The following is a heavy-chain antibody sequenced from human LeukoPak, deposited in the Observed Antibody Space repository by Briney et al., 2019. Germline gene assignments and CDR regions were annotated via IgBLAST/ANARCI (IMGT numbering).Heavy chain of an antibody. CDR1: GGTFSSYA. CDR3: ARGTRGSGSYASRLYYGMDV. V-gene: IGHV1-69*04. CDR2: IIPILGIA. J-gene: IGHJ6*02. Sequence: SVKVSCKASGGTFSSYAISWVRQAPGQGLEWMGRIIPILGIANYAQKFQGRVTITADKSTSTAYMELSSLRSEDTAVYYCARGTRGSGSYASRLYYGMDVWGQGTTVTVSS. D-gene: IGHD3-10*01.